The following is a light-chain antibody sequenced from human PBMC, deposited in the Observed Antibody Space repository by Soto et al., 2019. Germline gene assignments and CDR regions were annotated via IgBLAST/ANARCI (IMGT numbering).Light chain of an antibody. Sequence: QSVLTQPPSASGTPGQRVTISCSGSSSNIGSNTVNWYQQLPGTAPKLLIYSNNQRPSGVPDRFSGSKSGTSASLAISGLQSGDEANYYCAAWDDSLNGYDFGPGTKV. CDR3: AAWDDSLNGYD. J-gene: IGLJ1*01. CDR2: SNN. CDR1: SSNIGSNT. V-gene: IGLV1-44*01.